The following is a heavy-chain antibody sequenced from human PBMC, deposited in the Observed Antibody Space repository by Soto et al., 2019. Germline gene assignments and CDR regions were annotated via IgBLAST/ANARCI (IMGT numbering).Heavy chain of an antibody. D-gene: IGHD2-15*01. CDR2: IYYTGST. CDR3: ASRQVGHCSGGTCYSRGWFDP. CDR1: GDSINSYY. J-gene: IGHJ5*02. Sequence: SETLSLTCTVSGDSINSYYWSWIRQPPGKGLEWIGYIYYTGSTNYNPSLKSRVTISIDTSKNQFSLKLSSVTAADTAVYYCASRQVGHCSGGTCYSRGWFDPWGQGTLVTVSS. V-gene: IGHV4-59*08.